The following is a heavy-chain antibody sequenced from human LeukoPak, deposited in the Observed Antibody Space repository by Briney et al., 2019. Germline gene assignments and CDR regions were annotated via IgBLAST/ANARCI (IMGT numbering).Heavy chain of an antibody. CDR2: ISRSSNYK. V-gene: IGHV3-21*01. J-gene: IGHJ4*02. Sequence: GGSLRLSCVASGFTFSTYSMTWVRQAPGKGLEWVSSISRSSNYKYYADSVKGRFTISRDNAKNSLYLQMNSLRAEDTALYYCASSRYDSSGYYGIIGYWGQGTLVTVSS. CDR1: GFTFSTYS. D-gene: IGHD3-22*01. CDR3: ASSRYDSSGYYGIIGY.